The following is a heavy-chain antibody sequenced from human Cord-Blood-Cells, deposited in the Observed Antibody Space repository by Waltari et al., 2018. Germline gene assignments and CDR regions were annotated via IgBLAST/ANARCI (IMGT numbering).Heavy chain of an antibody. CDR3: AKFTARIGFDY. V-gene: IGHV3-30*18. Sequence: QVQLVESGGGVVQPGRSLRLSCAASGFTFSSYGMHWVRQAPGKGLRWVAVISYDGSNKYYAESVKGRFTISRDNSKNTLYLQMNSLRAEDTAVYYCAKFTARIGFDYWGQGTLVTVSS. CDR1: GFTFSSYG. CDR2: ISYDGSNK. D-gene: IGHD6-25*01. J-gene: IGHJ4*02.